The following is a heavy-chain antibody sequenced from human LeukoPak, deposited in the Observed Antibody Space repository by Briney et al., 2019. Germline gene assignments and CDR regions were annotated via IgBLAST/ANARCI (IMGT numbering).Heavy chain of an antibody. CDR2: ISADGGSA. J-gene: IGHJ4*02. CDR1: GFTVSSNY. Sequence: GGSLRLSCAASGFTVSSNYMSWVRQAPGKGLEWVSLISADGGSAFSADSVKGRFSISRENSKNSLYLQMDSLRSEDTAMYYCAKESGKFDYWGQGTLVVVSS. V-gene: IGHV3-43*02. CDR3: AKESGKFDY.